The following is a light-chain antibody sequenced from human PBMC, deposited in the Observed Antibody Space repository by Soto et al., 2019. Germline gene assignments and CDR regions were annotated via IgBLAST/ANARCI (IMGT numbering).Light chain of an antibody. Sequence: QSALTQPPSASGSPGQSVTISCTGTRNDVGGYNYVSWYQQHPGKAPKLIISEVTKRPSGVPDRFSGSKSGNTASLTVSGLQADDEADYYYMSYTGSNHLVFGTGTKLTVL. V-gene: IGLV2-8*01. J-gene: IGLJ1*01. CDR2: EVT. CDR3: MSYTGSNHLV. CDR1: RNDVGGYNY.